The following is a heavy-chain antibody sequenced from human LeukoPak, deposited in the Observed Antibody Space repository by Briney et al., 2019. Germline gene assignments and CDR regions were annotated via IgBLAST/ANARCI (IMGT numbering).Heavy chain of an antibody. J-gene: IGHJ4*02. CDR1: GYTFSNYA. Sequence: ASVKVSCKASGYTFSNYAITWVRQAPGQGLEWMGWISGDNGQTKYAQNFQDRVTMTTDTSTSTAYMELRSLRSDDTAVYYCARLFNPPMVRGVIVFDYWGQGTLVTVSS. D-gene: IGHD3-10*01. CDR2: ISGDNGQT. CDR3: ARLFNPPMVRGVIVFDY. V-gene: IGHV1-18*01.